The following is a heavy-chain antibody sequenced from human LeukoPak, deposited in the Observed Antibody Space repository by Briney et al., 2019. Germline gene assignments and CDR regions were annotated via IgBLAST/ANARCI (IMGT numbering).Heavy chain of an antibody. CDR2: ISGSGTST. CDR1: GFTFTSNA. CDR3: ARESSGGFDN. Sequence: GGSLRLSCAVSGFTFTSNAMSWVRQAPGRGLEWVSGISGSGTSTYYADSVKGRFSISRDNSKNTVYLQMNSLTAEDTAVYYCARESSGGFDNWAQGTLVTVSS. V-gene: IGHV3-23*01. J-gene: IGHJ4*02. D-gene: IGHD3-3*01.